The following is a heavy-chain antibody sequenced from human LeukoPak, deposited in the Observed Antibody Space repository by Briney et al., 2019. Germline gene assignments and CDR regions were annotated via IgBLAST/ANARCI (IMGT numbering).Heavy chain of an antibody. J-gene: IGHJ6*03. CDR1: GYSISSGYY. Sequence: PSETLSLTCTVSGYSISSGYYWGWIRQPPGKGLEWIGSIYHSGRTFYNPSLKSRVTISVDTSKNQFSLKLSSVTAADTAVYYCARGETVNSGYERYYYYYYYMDVWGKGTTVTVSS. CDR3: ARGETVNSGYERYYYYYYYMDV. D-gene: IGHD5-12*01. CDR2: IYHSGRT. V-gene: IGHV4-38-2*02.